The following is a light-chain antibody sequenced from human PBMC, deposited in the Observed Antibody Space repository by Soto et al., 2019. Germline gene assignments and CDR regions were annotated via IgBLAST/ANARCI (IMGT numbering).Light chain of an antibody. CDR1: SSDVGGYIY. J-gene: IGLJ3*02. CDR3: SSYTSTLRVV. Sequence: QSVLTQPASVSGSPGQSITISCTGTSSDVGGYIYVSWYQQHPGKAPKLMIYEVSNRPSGVSNRFSGSKSGNTASLTISGLQAEHEADYYCSSYTSTLRVVFGGGTKLTVL. V-gene: IGLV2-14*01. CDR2: EVS.